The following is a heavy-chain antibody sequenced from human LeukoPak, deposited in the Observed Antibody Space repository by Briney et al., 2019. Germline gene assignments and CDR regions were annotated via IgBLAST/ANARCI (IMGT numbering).Heavy chain of an antibody. Sequence: GGSLRLSCAASGFTFSTYWMSWVRQAPGKGPEWVANIKQDGSEKYYVDSVKGRFAISRDNAKNSLFLQMNTLRVEDTAVYYCAKDSLLTVVSPVAASWGQGILVTVSS. CDR1: GFTFSTYW. V-gene: IGHV3-7*01. D-gene: IGHD4-23*01. CDR2: IKQDGSEK. J-gene: IGHJ5*02. CDR3: AKDSLLTVVSPVAAS.